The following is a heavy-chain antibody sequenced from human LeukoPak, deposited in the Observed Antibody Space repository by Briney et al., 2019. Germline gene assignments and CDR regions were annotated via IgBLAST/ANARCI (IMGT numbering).Heavy chain of an antibody. J-gene: IGHJ6*02. CDR2: INHNGNVN. Sequence: GGSLRLSWAASGFTFSSYWMNWARQAPGKGLEWVASINHNGNVNYYVDSVKGRFTISRDNAKNSLYLQMSNLRAEDTAVYFCARGGGLDVWGQGATATVSS. V-gene: IGHV3-7*03. CDR3: ARGGGLDV. CDR1: GFTFSSYW. D-gene: IGHD3-16*01.